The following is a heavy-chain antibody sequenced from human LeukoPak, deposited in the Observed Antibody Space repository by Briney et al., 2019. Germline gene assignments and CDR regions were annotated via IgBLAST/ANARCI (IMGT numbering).Heavy chain of an antibody. CDR2: ISYDGSDK. Sequence: GALRLSCAASGFTFGSYGMHWVRQAPGKGREWVSVISYDGSDKYYADSVKGRFTISRDNSKNTLYLQMNSLRAEDTAVYYCASFNSRAAFDIWGQGTMVTVSS. D-gene: IGHD5-18*01. J-gene: IGHJ3*02. V-gene: IGHV3-30*03. CDR1: GFTFGSYG. CDR3: ASFNSRAAFDI.